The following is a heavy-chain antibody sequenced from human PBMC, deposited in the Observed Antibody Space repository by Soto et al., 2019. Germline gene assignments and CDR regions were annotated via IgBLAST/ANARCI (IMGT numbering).Heavy chain of an antibody. CDR1: AGAFSSYA. Sequence: QVQLVQSGAGVKKPGSSVKVSCTTSAGAFSSYAISWVRQAPGQGLEWMGGIIPVVGTTNYAQKFQGRVTITADESTSATYMELSSLTSEDTAVYYCARGLQLVDYWGQGTLVTVSS. CDR2: IIPVVGTT. D-gene: IGHD6-6*01. J-gene: IGHJ4*02. V-gene: IGHV1-69*01. CDR3: ARGLQLVDY.